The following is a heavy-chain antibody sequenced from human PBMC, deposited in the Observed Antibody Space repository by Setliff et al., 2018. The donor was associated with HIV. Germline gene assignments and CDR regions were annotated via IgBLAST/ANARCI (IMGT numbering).Heavy chain of an antibody. Sequence: ASVKVSCKASGYNFITYYIHWVRQAPGQGLEWMGLINPRCGSTNYAQKFQDRVTMTSDTSTRTVYMELSSLRSDDTAVYYCAKVMSITMVRGALGNWGQGTLVTVSS. J-gene: IGHJ4*02. D-gene: IGHD3-10*01. V-gene: IGHV1-46*01. CDR1: GYNFITYY. CDR2: INPRCGST. CDR3: AKVMSITMVRGALGN.